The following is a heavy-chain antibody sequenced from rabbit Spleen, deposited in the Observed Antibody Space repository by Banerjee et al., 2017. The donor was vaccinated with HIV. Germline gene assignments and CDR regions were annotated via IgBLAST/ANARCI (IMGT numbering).Heavy chain of an antibody. Sequence: QSLEESGGDLVKPGASLTLTCTASGFSFSSSYYMCWVRQAPGKGLEWIGCIGTGSGGSTYYASWVNDRFTISETSSTTVTLQMTSLTAADTATYFCARDGDIGWNFGWWGPGTLVTVS. CDR2: IGTGSGGST. CDR3: ARDGDIGWNFGW. D-gene: IGHD2-1*01. V-gene: IGHV1S40*01. CDR1: GFSFSSSYY. J-gene: IGHJ4*01.